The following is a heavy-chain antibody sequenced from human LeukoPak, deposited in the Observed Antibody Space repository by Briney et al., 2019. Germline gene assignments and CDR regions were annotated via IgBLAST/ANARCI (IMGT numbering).Heavy chain of an antibody. CDR1: GFTFDDYA. Sequence: GGSLRLSCAASGFTFDDYAMNWVRQAPGKGLEWVSGINWNGGSTYFRDSVKGRFTISRDNAKNSLYLQMNSLRAEDTALYYCARVKGSGYRNSIDYWGQGTLVTVSS. CDR2: INWNGGST. V-gene: IGHV3-20*04. CDR3: ARVKGSGYRNSIDY. D-gene: IGHD3-3*01. J-gene: IGHJ4*02.